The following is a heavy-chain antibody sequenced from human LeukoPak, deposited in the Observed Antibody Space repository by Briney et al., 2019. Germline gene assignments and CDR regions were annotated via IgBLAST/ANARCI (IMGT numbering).Heavy chain of an antibody. Sequence: PGGSLRLSCAASGFTFSSYWMSWVRQAPGKGLEWVANIKQDGSEKYYVDSVKGRFTISRDNANNALYLQMNSLRAEDTAVYYCARAGCSGGSCYSGGLYYYYGMDVWGKGTTVTVSS. CDR1: GFTFSSYW. CDR2: IKQDGSEK. CDR3: ARAGCSGGSCYSGGLYYYYGMDV. V-gene: IGHV3-7*03. D-gene: IGHD2-15*01. J-gene: IGHJ6*04.